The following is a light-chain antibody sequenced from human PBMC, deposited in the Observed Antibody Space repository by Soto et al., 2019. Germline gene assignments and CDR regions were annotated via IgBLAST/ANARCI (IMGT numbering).Light chain of an antibody. CDR1: SSNIGAGYD. V-gene: IGLV1-40*01. Sequence: QSVLTQPPSVSGPPGQRVTISCTGSSSNIGAGYDVHWYQQLPGTAPKLLIYGNSNRPSGVPDRFSGSKSGTSASLAITGLQAEDEADYYCQSYDSTLSGSGFGGGTKVTVL. CDR2: GNS. J-gene: IGLJ3*02. CDR3: QSYDSTLSGSG.